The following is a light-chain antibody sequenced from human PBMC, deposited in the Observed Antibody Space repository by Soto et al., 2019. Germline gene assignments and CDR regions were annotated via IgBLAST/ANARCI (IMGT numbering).Light chain of an antibody. J-gene: IGKJ4*01. CDR3: QQYNIHPLA. V-gene: IGKV1D-16*01. CDR1: QDINSY. CDR2: AAS. Sequence: DVQMTQSPSSLSASVGDRVTITCRASQDINSYLAWYQQKPGNAPKSLIYAASSLQTGVPSRFSGSESGTDFTLTINNRQPEDSATYYCQQYNIHPLAFGGGTKVEI.